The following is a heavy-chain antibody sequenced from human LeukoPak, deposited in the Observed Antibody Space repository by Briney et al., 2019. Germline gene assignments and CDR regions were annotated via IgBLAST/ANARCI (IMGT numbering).Heavy chain of an antibody. CDR2: IKEDGSQE. CDR3: ARGREITVSGTDYFDY. J-gene: IGHJ4*02. V-gene: IGHV3-7*01. D-gene: IGHD6-19*01. Sequence: SGGSLRLSCAASGFTFSSYSMNWVRQAPGKGLEWVATIKEDGSQEDYVDSVKGRFTISRDNARSSLYLQMNSQRVEDTAVYYCARGREITVSGTDYFDYWGQGTLVTVSS. CDR1: GFTFSSYS.